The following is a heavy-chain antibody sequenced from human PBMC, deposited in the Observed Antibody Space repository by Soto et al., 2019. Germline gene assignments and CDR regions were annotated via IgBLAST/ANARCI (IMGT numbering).Heavy chain of an antibody. CDR1: GFTFSTYT. CDR2: ISSSSRDI. Sequence: PGGSLRLSCAASGFTFSTYTINWVRQAPGKGPEWVASISSSSRDIFYADSVKDRFTISRDNANSSVDLQMNSLRVGDTAIYYCARGSWGGDGIDVWGQGTTVTVPS. D-gene: IGHD3-16*01. CDR3: ARGSWGGDGIDV. J-gene: IGHJ6*02. V-gene: IGHV3-21*01.